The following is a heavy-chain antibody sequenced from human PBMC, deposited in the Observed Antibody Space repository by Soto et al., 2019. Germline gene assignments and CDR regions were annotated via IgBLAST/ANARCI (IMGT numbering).Heavy chain of an antibody. Sequence: GGSLRLSCAASGFTFSSYSMNWVRQAPGKGLEWVSYISSSSSTIYYAESVKGRFTIYRDNAKNSLYLQMNSLRDEDTAVYYCARDRCSGGSCYSYYYYYGMDVWGQGTTVTVSS. CDR1: GFTFSSYS. V-gene: IGHV3-48*02. CDR3: ARDRCSGGSCYSYYYYYGMDV. D-gene: IGHD2-15*01. J-gene: IGHJ6*02. CDR2: ISSSSSTI.